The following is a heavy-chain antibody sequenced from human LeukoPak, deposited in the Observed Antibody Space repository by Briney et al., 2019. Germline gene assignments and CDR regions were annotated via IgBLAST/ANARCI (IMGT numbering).Heavy chain of an antibody. CDR1: EFTFNSFT. CDR2: ISADGSTK. CDR3: AKDLDGVGATPFDY. V-gene: IGHV3-30-3*01. J-gene: IGHJ4*02. Sequence: PGRSQRLSCAASEFTFNSFTMHWVRQPPGKGLEWVAFISADGSTKYYAESVKGRFTISRDNSKNTLYLQMNSLRAEDTAVYYCAKDLDGVGATPFDYWGQGTLVTVSS. D-gene: IGHD1-26*01.